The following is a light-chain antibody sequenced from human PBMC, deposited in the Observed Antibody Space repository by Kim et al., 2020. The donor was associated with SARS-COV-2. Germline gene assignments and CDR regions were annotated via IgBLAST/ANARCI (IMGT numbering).Light chain of an antibody. CDR1: HSINDF. CDR3: QQYNSYSQTWT. CDR2: RVS. J-gene: IGKJ1*01. V-gene: IGKV1-5*03. Sequence: VGDRVTITCRASHSINDFLAWYQQKPGKAPKLRIYRVSTLQSGVPSRFSGSGSGTEFTLTINSLQPDDSATYYCQQYNSYSQTWTFGQGTKVDIK.